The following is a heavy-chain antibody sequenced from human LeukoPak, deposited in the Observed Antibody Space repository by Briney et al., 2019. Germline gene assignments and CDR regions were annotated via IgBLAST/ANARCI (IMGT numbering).Heavy chain of an antibody. D-gene: IGHD2-21*02. V-gene: IGHV3-23*01. CDR1: XFTVSSNY. Sequence: GSLRLXGAASXFTVSSNYMSWVRQAPGKGLEWVSVVSGNGGSRNYADSVKGRFTISRDNSKNTLYLQMNSLRGEDTAVYYCAARGCGGDCYPEHFDFWGQGTLVTVSS. CDR3: AARGCGGDCYPEHFDF. J-gene: IGHJ4*02. CDR2: VSGNGGSR.